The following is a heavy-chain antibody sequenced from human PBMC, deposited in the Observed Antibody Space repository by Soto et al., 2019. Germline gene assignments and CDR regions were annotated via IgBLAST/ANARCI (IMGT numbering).Heavy chain of an antibody. Sequence: SETLSLGCTVSDGCVRSMSYYWGWIRQPPGKGVEWIGSMYYSGSTYYNPSLKSRVTISVDTAKNKFSMKLSSLTAADTDVYYCARHSPGSSSSLGPFDGGQGTLVTVSS. CDR2: MYYSGST. D-gene: IGHD6-13*01. CDR3: ARHSPGSSSSLGPFD. CDR1: DGCVRSMSYY. J-gene: IGHJ4*02. V-gene: IGHV4-39*01.